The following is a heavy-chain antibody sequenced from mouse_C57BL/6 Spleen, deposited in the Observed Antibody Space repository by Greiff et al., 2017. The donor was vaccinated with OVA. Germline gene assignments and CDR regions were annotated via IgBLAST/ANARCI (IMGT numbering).Heavy chain of an antibody. Sequence: EVMLVESGGGLVKPGGSLKLSCAASGFTFSDYGMHWVRQAPEKGLEWVAYISSGSSTIYYADTVKGRFTISRDNAKNTLFLHMTSLRSEDTAMYYCAKTGTRAMDYWGQGTSGTVSS. CDR2: ISSGSSTI. J-gene: IGHJ4*01. CDR3: AKTGTRAMDY. D-gene: IGHD4-1*01. CDR1: GFTFSDYG. V-gene: IGHV5-17*01.